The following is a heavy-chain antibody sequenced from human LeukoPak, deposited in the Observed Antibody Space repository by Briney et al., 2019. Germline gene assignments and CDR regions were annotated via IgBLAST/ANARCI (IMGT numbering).Heavy chain of an antibody. D-gene: IGHD5-18*01. CDR2: INHSGST. CDR3: ARRATTERGHSYGLDF. Sequence: PSETLSLTYAVYGGSFSGYYWSWIRQPPGKGLEWIGEINHSGSTNYNPSLKSRVTISVDTSKNQFSLKLSSVTAADTAMYYCARRATTERGHSYGLDFWGQGTLVTVSS. CDR1: GGSFSGYY. V-gene: IGHV4-34*01. J-gene: IGHJ4*02.